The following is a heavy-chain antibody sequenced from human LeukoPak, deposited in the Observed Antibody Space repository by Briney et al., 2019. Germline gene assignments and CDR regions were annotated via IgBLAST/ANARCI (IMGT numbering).Heavy chain of an antibody. CDR1: GYTLTELS. D-gene: IGHD3-22*01. CDR3: ATDWGRRDYYDSSGYYRGAFDI. J-gene: IGHJ3*02. Sequence: GASVKVSCKVSGYTLTELSMHWVRQAPGKGLEWMGGFDPEDGETIYAQKFQGRVTMTEDTSTDTAYMELSSLRSEDTAVYYCATDWGRRDYYDSSGYYRGAFDIWGQGTMVTVSS. CDR2: FDPEDGET. V-gene: IGHV1-24*01.